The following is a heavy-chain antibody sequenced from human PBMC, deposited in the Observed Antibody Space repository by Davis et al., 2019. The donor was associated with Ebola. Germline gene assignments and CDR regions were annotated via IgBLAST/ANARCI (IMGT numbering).Heavy chain of an antibody. Sequence: PGGSLRLSCAASGFTFSSYAMHWVRQAPGKGLEWVAVISYDGSNKYYADSVKGRFTISRDNSKNTLYLQMNSLRAEDTAVYYCARVFYDSSGYYVDYWGQGTLVTVSS. J-gene: IGHJ4*02. CDR2: ISYDGSNK. V-gene: IGHV3-30-3*01. CDR1: GFTFSSYA. D-gene: IGHD3-22*01. CDR3: ARVFYDSSGYYVDY.